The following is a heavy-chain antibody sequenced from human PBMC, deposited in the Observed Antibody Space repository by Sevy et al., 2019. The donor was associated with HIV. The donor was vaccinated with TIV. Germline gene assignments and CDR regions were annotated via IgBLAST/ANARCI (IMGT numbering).Heavy chain of an antibody. D-gene: IGHD4-4*01. CDR2: ISYDGSNK. CDR3: AKDRDFRDGMDV. V-gene: IGHV3-30*18. Sequence: GGSLRLSCAASGFTFSSYGMHWVRQAPGKGLEWVAVISYDGSNKYYADSVKGRFTISRDNSKNTLYLQMNSLGAEDTAVYYCAKDRDFRDGMDVWGQGTTVTVSS. CDR1: GFTFSSYG. J-gene: IGHJ6*02.